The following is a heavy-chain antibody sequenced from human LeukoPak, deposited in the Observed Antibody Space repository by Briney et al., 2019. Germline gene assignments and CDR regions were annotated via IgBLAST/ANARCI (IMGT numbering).Heavy chain of an antibody. CDR1: GFTFSSYA. V-gene: IGHV3-9*01. CDR3: AKDIEMAVAGYFDY. D-gene: IGHD6-19*01. Sequence: GGSLRLSCAASGFTFSSYAMRWVRQAPGKGLEWVSGISWNSGSIGYADSVKGRFTISRDNAKNSLYLQMNSLRAEDTALYYCAKDIEMAVAGYFDYWGQGTLVTVSS. J-gene: IGHJ4*02. CDR2: ISWNSGSI.